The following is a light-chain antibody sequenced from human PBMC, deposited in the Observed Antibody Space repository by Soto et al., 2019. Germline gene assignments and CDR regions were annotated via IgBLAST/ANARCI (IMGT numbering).Light chain of an antibody. J-gene: IGKJ1*01. CDR2: GAS. Sequence: EIVLTQSPGTLSLSPGERATLSCRASQSVPSDWLAWYRHKPGQAPRLLIYGASSRATGVPDRVSGSGSGTDFTLTINSVQPEDFGIYYCQQSHSSPRTFGQGTTV. CDR3: QQSHSSPRT. V-gene: IGKV3-20*01. CDR1: QSVPSDW.